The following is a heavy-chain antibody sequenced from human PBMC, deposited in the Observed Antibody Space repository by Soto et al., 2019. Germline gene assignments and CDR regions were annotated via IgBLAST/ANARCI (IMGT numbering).Heavy chain of an antibody. V-gene: IGHV4-4*07. CDR3: ARSATHASGVAAARFDY. CDR1: GGSISSYY. J-gene: IGHJ4*02. D-gene: IGHD6-13*01. Sequence: PSETLSLTCTVSGGSISSYYWSWIRQPAGKGLEWIRRIYTSGSTNYNPSLKSRVTMSVDTSKNQFSLKLSSVTAADTAVYYCARSATHASGVAAARFDYWGQGTLVTVSS. CDR2: IYTSGST.